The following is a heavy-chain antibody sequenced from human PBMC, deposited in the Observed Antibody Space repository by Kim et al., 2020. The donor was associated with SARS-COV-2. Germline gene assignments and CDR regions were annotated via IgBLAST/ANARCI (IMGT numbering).Heavy chain of an antibody. Sequence: NYQPARKSRVTISIDTSKSQLSLKMSSVTAADTAVYYCARSSGYDLVWFAPWGQGTLVNVSS. CDR3: ARSSGYDLVWFAP. J-gene: IGHJ5*02. D-gene: IGHD5-12*01. V-gene: IGHV4-59*01.